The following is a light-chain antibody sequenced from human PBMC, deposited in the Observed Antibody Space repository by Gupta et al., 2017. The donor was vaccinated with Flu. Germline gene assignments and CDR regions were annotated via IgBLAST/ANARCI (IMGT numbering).Light chain of an antibody. V-gene: IGLV2-8*01. Sequence: TSRDVGNYNYDSGYQQRPGKDPKLIIYEVNRRPPGVPDRFPGSKSGNTASRTVSGLQTGDEGDYYCSSYAGNNTGVFGTGTTVTVL. CDR1: SRDVGNYNY. CDR2: EVN. J-gene: IGLJ1*01. CDR3: SSYAGNNTGV.